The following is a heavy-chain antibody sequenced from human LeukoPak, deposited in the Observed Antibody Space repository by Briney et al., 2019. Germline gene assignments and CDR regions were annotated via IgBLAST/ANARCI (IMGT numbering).Heavy chain of an antibody. CDR3: ARDNGLVPAAFLYYYYYGMDV. J-gene: IGHJ6*02. Sequence: SQTLSLTCAVSGGSISSGGYYWSWIRQPPGKGLEWIGYIYYSGSTNYNPSLKSRVTISVDTSKNQFSLKLSSVTAADTAVYYCARDNGLVPAAFLYYYYYGMDVWGQGTTVTVSS. CDR1: GGSISSGGYY. D-gene: IGHD2-2*01. CDR2: IYYSGST. V-gene: IGHV4-61*08.